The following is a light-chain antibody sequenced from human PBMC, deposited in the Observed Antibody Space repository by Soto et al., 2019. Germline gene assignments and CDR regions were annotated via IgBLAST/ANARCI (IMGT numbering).Light chain of an antibody. CDR3: LQYSGSVPA. J-gene: IGKJ4*01. CDR1: QGINSY. CDR2: AAS. Sequence: DIQMTHSPSVMSASVGDRVTITGRASQGINSYLAWFQQKPGKLPKRLIYAASDLESGVPSRLSGSGFGTEFTITISSLKHEDFETYYCLQYSGSVPAFGGGTKVDIK. V-gene: IGKV1-17*03.